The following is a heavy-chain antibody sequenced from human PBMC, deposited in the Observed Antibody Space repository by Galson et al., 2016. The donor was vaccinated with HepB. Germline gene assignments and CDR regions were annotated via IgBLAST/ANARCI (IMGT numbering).Heavy chain of an antibody. CDR3: ARRGPTYYYGMDV. Sequence: SETLSLTCTVSGGSISSSGYYWGWIRQPPGKGLEWIGSIYHSGSTYYNPSLKSRVTISVDTSKNQFSLKLSSVTAADTAVYFCARRGPTYYYGMDVLGQGTTVTVSS. D-gene: IGHD3-10*01. V-gene: IGHV4-39*01. CDR2: IYHSGST. CDR1: GGSISSSGYY. J-gene: IGHJ6*02.